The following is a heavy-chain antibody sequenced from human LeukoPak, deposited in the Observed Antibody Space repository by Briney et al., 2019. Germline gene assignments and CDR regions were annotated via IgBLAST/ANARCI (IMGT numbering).Heavy chain of an antibody. Sequence: SETLSLTCTVSGGSISSGGYYWSWIRQPPGKGLEWIGYIYHSGSTYYNPSLKSRVTISVDRSKNQFSLKLSSVTAADTAVYYCARDGGTIQGIDYWGQGTLVTVSS. CDR3: ARDGGTIQGIDY. CDR2: IYHSGST. D-gene: IGHD3-16*01. V-gene: IGHV4-30-2*01. J-gene: IGHJ4*02. CDR1: GGSISSGGYY.